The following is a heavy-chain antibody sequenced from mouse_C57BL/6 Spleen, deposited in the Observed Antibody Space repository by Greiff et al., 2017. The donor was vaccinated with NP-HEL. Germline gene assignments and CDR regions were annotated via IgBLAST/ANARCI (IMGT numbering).Heavy chain of an antibody. J-gene: IGHJ2*01. D-gene: IGHD2-5*01. CDR2: IDPETGGT. CDR3: TRKGYSNYGRGDYFDY. CDR1: GYTFTDYE. Sequence: VKLQESGAELVRPGASVTLSCKASGYTFTDYEMHWVKQTPVHGLEWIGAIDPETGGTAYNQKFKGKAILTADKSSSTAYMELRSLTSEDSAVYYCTRKGYSNYGRGDYFDYWGQGTTLTVSS. V-gene: IGHV1-15*01.